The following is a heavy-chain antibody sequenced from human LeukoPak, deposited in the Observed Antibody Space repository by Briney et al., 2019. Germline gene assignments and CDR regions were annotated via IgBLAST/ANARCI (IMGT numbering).Heavy chain of an antibody. CDR2: MYYSGST. V-gene: IGHV4-39*07. CDR1: GVSIRSSSYY. CDR3: ARVIGSSGYYYARPWYFDL. Sequence: SETLSLTCTVSGVSIRSSSYYWGWIRQPPGKGLEWIGSMYYSGSTYYNPSLKSRVTISVDTSKKQISLKLSSVTAADTAVYYCARVIGSSGYYYARPWYFDLWGRGTLVTVSS. D-gene: IGHD3-22*01. J-gene: IGHJ2*01.